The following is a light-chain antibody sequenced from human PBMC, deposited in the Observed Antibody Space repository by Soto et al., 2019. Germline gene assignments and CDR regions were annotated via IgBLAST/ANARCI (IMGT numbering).Light chain of an antibody. J-gene: IGKJ4*01. CDR2: GAS. CDR1: QSVGSNY. V-gene: IGKV3-20*01. Sequence: ENLLTRSPGTLSLSPGEGATLSCRASQSVGSNYLAWYQQKPGQAPRLLIYGASSRATGIPDRFSGSGSGTDFTLTISRLEPEDFAMYYCQQYAYSPLTLGGGTKVEIK. CDR3: QQYAYSPLT.